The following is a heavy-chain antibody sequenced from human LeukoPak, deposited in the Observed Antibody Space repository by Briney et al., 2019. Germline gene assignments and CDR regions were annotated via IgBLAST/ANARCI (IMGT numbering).Heavy chain of an antibody. J-gene: IGHJ4*02. CDR2: IYHSGST. D-gene: IGHD1-26*01. CDR3: ARRSSSGSYAI. CDR1: GGSFSGYY. Sequence: SETLSLTCAVYGGSFSGYYWSWIRQPPGKGLEWIGSIYHSGSTYYNPSLKSRVTISVDTSKNQFSLKLSSVTAADTAVYYCARRSSSGSYAIWGQGTLVTVSS. V-gene: IGHV4-34*01.